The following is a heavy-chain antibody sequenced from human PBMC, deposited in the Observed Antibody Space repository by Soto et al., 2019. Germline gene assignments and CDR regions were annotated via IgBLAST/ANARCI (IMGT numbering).Heavy chain of an antibody. CDR2: INHSGST. Sequence: QVQLQQWGAGLLKPSETLSLTCAVYGGSFSGYYWSWIRQPPGKGLEWIGEINHSGSTNYNPSLKSRVTISVDTSTNQFSRKLSSVTAADTAVYYCARGRRMLGWLVFLMFDYWGQGTLVTVSS. CDR1: GGSFSGYY. J-gene: IGHJ4*02. CDR3: ARGRRMLGWLVFLMFDY. V-gene: IGHV4-34*01. D-gene: IGHD6-19*01.